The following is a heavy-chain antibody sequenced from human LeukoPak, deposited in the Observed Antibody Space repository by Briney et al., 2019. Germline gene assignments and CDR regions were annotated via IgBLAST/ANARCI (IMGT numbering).Heavy chain of an antibody. CDR2: ISSSSSTI. CDR1: GFTFSSYS. V-gene: IGHV3-48*01. J-gene: IGHJ4*02. Sequence: PGGSLRLSCAASGFTFSSYSMNWVRQAPGKGLEWVSYISSSSSTIYYADSVKGRFTISRDNSKNTLYLQMNSLRAEDTAVYYCASEMSNFDYWGQGTLVTVSS. D-gene: IGHD6-6*01. CDR3: ASEMSNFDY.